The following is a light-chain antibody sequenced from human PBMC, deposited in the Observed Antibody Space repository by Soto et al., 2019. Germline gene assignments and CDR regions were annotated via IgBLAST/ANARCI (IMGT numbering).Light chain of an antibody. Sequence: EIVLTQSPATLSLSPGERATLSCRASQSVSSYLAWYQQKPGQAPRLLIYDASNRATGIPARFSGSGSGTDFTLTISSLEPEDFAVYYCQQRSNWPPITFSHGTRLEIK. CDR1: QSVSSY. J-gene: IGKJ5*01. CDR2: DAS. V-gene: IGKV3-11*01. CDR3: QQRSNWPPIT.